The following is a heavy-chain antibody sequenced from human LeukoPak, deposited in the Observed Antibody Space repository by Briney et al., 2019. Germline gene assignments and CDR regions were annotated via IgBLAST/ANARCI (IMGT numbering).Heavy chain of an antibody. V-gene: IGHV3-30-3*02. CDR3: AKCDLLEWLLDSFDY. D-gene: IGHD3-3*01. J-gene: IGHJ4*02. CDR1: GFTFSSYA. CDR2: ISYDGSNK. Sequence: QPGGSLRLSCAASGFTFSSYAMHWVRQAPGKGLEWVAVISYDGSNKYYADSVKGRFTISRDNSKNTLYLQMNSLRAEDTAVYYCAKCDLLEWLLDSFDYWGQGTLVTVSS.